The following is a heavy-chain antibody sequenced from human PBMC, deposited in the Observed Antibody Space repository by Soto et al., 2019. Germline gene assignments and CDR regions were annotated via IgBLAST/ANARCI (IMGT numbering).Heavy chain of an antibody. D-gene: IGHD6-13*01. J-gene: IGHJ5*02. Sequence: QVQLQQWGAGLLKPSETMSLTCAVYGGSFSGYYWSWIRQPPGKGLEWIGEINHSGSTNYNPSLKSRVTISVDPSKKQFSLKLSSVTAADTAVYYCARGGKAAAGPNIRNWFDPWGQGTLVTVSS. CDR2: INHSGST. V-gene: IGHV4-34*01. CDR3: ARGGKAAAGPNIRNWFDP. CDR1: GGSFSGYY.